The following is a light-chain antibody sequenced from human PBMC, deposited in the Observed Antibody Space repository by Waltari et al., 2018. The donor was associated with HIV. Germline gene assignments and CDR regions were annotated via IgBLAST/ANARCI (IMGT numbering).Light chain of an antibody. Sequence: QSALTQPRSVSGSPGQSVTISCTVTSSDIGDYNYVSWDQQHTGNAPKLMIYDVTKRPSGGPDRFSGSKSGNTASLTISGLQAEDEAAYYCCSFAGSYTLVFGGGTKLTVL. CDR3: CSFAGSYTLV. CDR1: SSDIGDYNY. CDR2: DVT. J-gene: IGLJ3*02. V-gene: IGLV2-11*01.